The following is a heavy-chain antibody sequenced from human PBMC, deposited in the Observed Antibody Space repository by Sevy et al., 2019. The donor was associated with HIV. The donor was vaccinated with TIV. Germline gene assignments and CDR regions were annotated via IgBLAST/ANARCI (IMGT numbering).Heavy chain of an antibody. D-gene: IGHD2-8*01. V-gene: IGHV3-23*01. J-gene: IGHJ4*02. CDR3: AREGCTKPHDY. CDR2: LSFGCGEI. Sequence: HGGSLRLSCAASGFTFSKYSMSWVRQPPGKGLEWVSTLSFGCGEINYADSVKGRFTISRDNSKSSVYLQMNNLRPEDTAVYYCAREGCTKPHDYWGQGTLVTVSS. CDR1: GFTFSKYS.